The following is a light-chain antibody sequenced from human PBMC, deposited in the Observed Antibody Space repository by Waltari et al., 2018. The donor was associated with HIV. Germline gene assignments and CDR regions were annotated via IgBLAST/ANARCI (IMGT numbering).Light chain of an antibody. V-gene: IGLV10-54*01. CDR2: RRG. CDR1: DKNVGHEG. CDR3: AAWDSSLSEWV. Sequence: AGLTQPSSVSKGLGKNVTLTCTGNDKNVGHEGAGWLLRHEGHPPEVLSYRRGARPAGISEKYSASRSGNTASLTITGLRVDDEAVYYCAAWDSSLSEWVFGGGTKLTVL. J-gene: IGLJ3*02.